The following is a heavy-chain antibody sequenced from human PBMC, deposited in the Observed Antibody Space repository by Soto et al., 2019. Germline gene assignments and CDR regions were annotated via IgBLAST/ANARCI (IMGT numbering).Heavy chain of an antibody. D-gene: IGHD5-12*01. CDR1: GGSISSYY. Sequence: PSETLSLTCTVSGGSISSYYWSWIRQPPGKGLEWIGYIYYSGSTNYNPSLKSRVTISVDTSKNQFSLKLSSVTAADTAVYYCARDKRRYRGYDLLRWFDPWGQGTLVTVSS. CDR3: ARDKRRYRGYDLLRWFDP. CDR2: IYYSGST. V-gene: IGHV4-59*12. J-gene: IGHJ5*02.